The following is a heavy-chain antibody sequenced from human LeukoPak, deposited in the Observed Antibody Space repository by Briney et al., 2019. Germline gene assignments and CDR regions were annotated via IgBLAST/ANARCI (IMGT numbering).Heavy chain of an antibody. V-gene: IGHV1-2*02. CDR2: INSNSGAT. J-gene: IGHJ4*02. CDR3: ARETTEADDY. D-gene: IGHD1-1*01. Sequence: ASVKVSCKAXVYTFNIHYIHWVRQAPGQGLEWVGWINSNSGATQYAQKFQGRVIMTTDTSITAVYMELSRLTSDDTAVYYCARETTEADDYWGQGTLVTVSS. CDR1: VYTFNIHY.